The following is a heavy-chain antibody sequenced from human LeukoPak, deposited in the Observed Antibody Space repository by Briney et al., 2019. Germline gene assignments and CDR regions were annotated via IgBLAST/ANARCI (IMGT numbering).Heavy chain of an antibody. J-gene: IGHJ4*02. CDR1: GFTFSSYV. V-gene: IGHV3-23*01. CDR3: AKLPGRAADY. Sequence: GSLRLSCAASGFTFSSYVMNWVRQAPGKGLEWVSGISDSGGGTYYADSVKGRFTISRDNSKNTLYLQMNSLRAEDTAVYYCAKLPGRAADYWGQGTLVTVSS. CDR2: ISDSGGGT.